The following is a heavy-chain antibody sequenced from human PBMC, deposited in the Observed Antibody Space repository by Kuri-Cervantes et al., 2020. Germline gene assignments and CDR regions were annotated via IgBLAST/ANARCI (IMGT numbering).Heavy chain of an antibody. V-gene: IGHV5-51*01. CDR1: GYSFSTYW. Sequence: GESLKISCVVSGYSFSTYWIGWVRQMPGKRLEWMGIIYPSDSDTRYSPSFQGQVTISADKSISTAYLQWSSLKASDTAIHYCTRVKTTVTTIGAFDIWGQGTMVTVSS. D-gene: IGHD4-17*01. J-gene: IGHJ3*02. CDR2: IYPSDSDT. CDR3: TRVKTTVTTIGAFDI.